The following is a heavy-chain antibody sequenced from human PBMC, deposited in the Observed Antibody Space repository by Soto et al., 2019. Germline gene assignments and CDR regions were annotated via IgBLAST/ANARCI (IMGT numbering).Heavy chain of an antibody. CDR2: IYYSGST. V-gene: IGHV4-59*01. J-gene: IGHJ2*01. Sequence: QVQLQESGPGLVKPSETLSLTCTVSGGSISSYYWSWIRQPPGKGLEWIGYIYYSGSTNYNPSLKSTVTISVDTSKNQFSLKLSSVTAADTAVYYCARVTLYGDYDAWYFDLWGRGTLVTVSS. CDR3: ARVTLYGDYDAWYFDL. D-gene: IGHD4-17*01. CDR1: GGSISSYY.